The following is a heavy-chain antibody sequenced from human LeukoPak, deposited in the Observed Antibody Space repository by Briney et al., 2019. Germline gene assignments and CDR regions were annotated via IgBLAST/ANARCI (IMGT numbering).Heavy chain of an antibody. CDR3: ARVSIGDFDSSGYFDY. J-gene: IGHJ4*02. V-gene: IGHV4-38-2*02. D-gene: IGHD3-22*01. CDR2: IYHSGST. CDR1: GYSISSGYY. Sequence: SETLSLTCTVSGYSISSGYYWGWIRQPPGKGLEWIGSIYHSGSTYYNPSLKSRVTISVDTSKNQFSLKLSSVTAADTAVYYCARVSIGDFDSSGYFDYWGQGTLVTVSS.